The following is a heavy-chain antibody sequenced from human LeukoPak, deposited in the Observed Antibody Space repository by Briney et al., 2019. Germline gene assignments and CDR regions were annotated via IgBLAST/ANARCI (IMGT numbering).Heavy chain of an antibody. Sequence: SETLSLTCAVSDYSIRIGYYWGWIRQPPGKGLGWIGSISYSGTTYYNPSLKSRVTISLGTSNNQFSLKLSSVTAADTAVYYCASNSGSYRQIDYWGQGTLVTVSS. CDR2: ISYSGTT. J-gene: IGHJ4*02. V-gene: IGHV4-38-2*01. D-gene: IGHD1-26*01. CDR3: ASNSGSYRQIDY. CDR1: DYSIRIGYY.